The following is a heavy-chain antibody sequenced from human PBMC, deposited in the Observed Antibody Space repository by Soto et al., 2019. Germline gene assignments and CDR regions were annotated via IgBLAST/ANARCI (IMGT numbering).Heavy chain of an antibody. J-gene: IGHJ6*02. CDR1: GGSISSYY. D-gene: IGHD6-19*01. CDR3: ARDRRVGAVAGGYYYYYGMDV. Sequence: SETLSLTCTVSGGSISSYYWSWIRQPAGKGLEWIGRIYTSGSTNYNPSLKSRVTMSVDTSKNQFSLKLSSVTAADTAVYYCARDRRVGAVAGGYYYYYGMDVWGQGTTVTVSS. V-gene: IGHV4-4*07. CDR2: IYTSGST.